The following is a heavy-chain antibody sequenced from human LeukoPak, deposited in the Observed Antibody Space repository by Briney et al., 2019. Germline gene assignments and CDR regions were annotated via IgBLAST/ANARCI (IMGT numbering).Heavy chain of an antibody. Sequence: ASVKVSCKASGYTFTGYYMHWVRQAPGQGLEWMGWISAYNGNTNYAQKLQGRVTMTTDTSTSTAYMELRSLRSDDTAVYYCARGRLGTSLTGWGQGTLVTVSS. CDR3: ARGRLGTSLTG. D-gene: IGHD2-2*01. V-gene: IGHV1-18*04. CDR2: ISAYNGNT. J-gene: IGHJ4*02. CDR1: GYTFTGYY.